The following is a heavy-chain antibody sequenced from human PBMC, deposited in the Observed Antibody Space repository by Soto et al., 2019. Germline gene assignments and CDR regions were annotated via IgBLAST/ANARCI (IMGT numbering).Heavy chain of an antibody. V-gene: IGHV1-8*01. Sequence: QVQLVQSGAEVQKPGASVKVSCEASGYTFTTHDINWVRQATGQGLEWMGWMNPRSGNTGEAQKVQGRLTMTSNTSTGTAYMELSGLTSEDTAVYYCARGPRYCSSPSCTSWDYWGQGTLVTVSS. J-gene: IGHJ4*02. CDR1: GYTFTTHD. CDR2: MNPRSGNT. CDR3: ARGPRYCSSPSCTSWDY. D-gene: IGHD2-2*01.